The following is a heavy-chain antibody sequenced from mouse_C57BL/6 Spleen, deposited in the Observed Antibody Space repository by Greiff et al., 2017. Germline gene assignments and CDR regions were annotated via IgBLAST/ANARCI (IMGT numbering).Heavy chain of an antibody. J-gene: IGHJ3*01. Sequence: EVNVVESGGGLVQPGGSMKLSCVASGFTFSNYWMNWVRQSPEKGLEWVAQIRLKSDNYATHYAESVKGRFTISRDDSKSSVYLQMNNLRAEDTGSYYCPYDYDEWFAYWGQGTLVTVSA. CDR1: GFTFSNYW. V-gene: IGHV6-3*01. CDR2: IRLKSDNYAT. D-gene: IGHD2-4*01. CDR3: PYDYDEWFAY.